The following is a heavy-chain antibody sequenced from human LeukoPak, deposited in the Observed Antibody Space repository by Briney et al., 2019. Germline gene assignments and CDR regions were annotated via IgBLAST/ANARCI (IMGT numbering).Heavy chain of an antibody. CDR2: ISSSGSTI. V-gene: IGHV3-11*04. Sequence: GGSLRLSCAASGFTLSDYYMSWIRQAPGKGLEWVSYISSSGSTIYYADSVKGRFTISRDNAKNSLYLQMNSLRAEDTAVYYCARDALDSYGYHGSPPPYDAFDIWGQGTMVTVSS. CDR3: ARDALDSYGYHGSPPPYDAFDI. D-gene: IGHD5-18*01. CDR1: GFTLSDYY. J-gene: IGHJ3*02.